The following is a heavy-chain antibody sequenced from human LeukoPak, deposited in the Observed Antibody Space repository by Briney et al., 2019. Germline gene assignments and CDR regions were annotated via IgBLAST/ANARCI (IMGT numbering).Heavy chain of an antibody. Sequence: PSETLSLTCTVSGGSISSSSYYWGWIRQPPGKGLEWIGSIYYSGSTYYNPSLKSRVTISVDTSKNQFSLKLSSVTAADTAVYYCAATYYDFWSGSRVGALDIWGQGTMVTVSS. CDR3: AATYYDFWSGSRVGALDI. J-gene: IGHJ3*02. CDR2: IYYSGST. V-gene: IGHV4-39*01. D-gene: IGHD3-3*01. CDR1: GGSISSSSYY.